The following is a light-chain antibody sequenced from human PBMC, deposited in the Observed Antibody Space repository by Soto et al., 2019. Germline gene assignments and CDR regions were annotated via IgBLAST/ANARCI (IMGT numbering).Light chain of an antibody. Sequence: QSALTQPASVSGSPGQSITISCTGTSSDVGGYNYVSWHQQHPGKAPKLMIYEVSNRPSGVSNRFSGSKSGNTASLTISGLQAEDEADYYCSSYTSSILYVFGTGTKVTVL. CDR3: SSYTSSILYV. V-gene: IGLV2-14*01. CDR2: EVS. CDR1: SSDVGGYNY. J-gene: IGLJ1*01.